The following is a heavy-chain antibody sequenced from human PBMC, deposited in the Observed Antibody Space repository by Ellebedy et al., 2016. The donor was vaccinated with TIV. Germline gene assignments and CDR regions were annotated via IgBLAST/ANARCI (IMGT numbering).Heavy chain of an antibody. CDR1: GGSISGYY. Sequence: MPSETLSLTCTVSGGSISGYYWSWIRQPPGKGLEWIGYVYYRGSTNYNPSLKSRVTISVDTSKNQFSLKLSSVTAADTAVYYCARVRRYYDILTGDMDVWGQGTTVTVSS. CDR2: VYYRGST. V-gene: IGHV4-59*01. CDR3: ARVRRYYDILTGDMDV. J-gene: IGHJ6*02. D-gene: IGHD3-9*01.